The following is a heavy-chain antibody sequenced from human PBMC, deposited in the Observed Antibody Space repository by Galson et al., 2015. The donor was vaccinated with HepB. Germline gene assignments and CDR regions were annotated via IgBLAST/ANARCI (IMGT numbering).Heavy chain of an antibody. Sequence: SLRLSCAASGFTFSSYWMSWVRQAPGKGLEWVANIKQDGSEKYYVDSVKGRFTISRDNAKNSLYLQMNSLRAEDTAVYYCARDLPVTIFGVVITYYLDYWGQGTLVTVSS. CDR1: GFTFSSYW. V-gene: IGHV3-7*01. CDR3: ARDLPVTIFGVVITYYLDY. J-gene: IGHJ4*02. D-gene: IGHD3-3*01. CDR2: IKQDGSEK.